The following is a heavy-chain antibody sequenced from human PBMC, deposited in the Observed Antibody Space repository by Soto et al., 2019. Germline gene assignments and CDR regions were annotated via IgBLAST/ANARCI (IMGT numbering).Heavy chain of an antibody. Sequence: TGESLKISCKGSGYSFTSYWIGWVRQMPGKGLEWMGIIYPGDSDTRYSPSFQGQVTISADKSISTAYLQWSSLKASDTAMYYCARGLFYYYGSGSSYFDYWGQGTLVTVSS. J-gene: IGHJ4*02. CDR1: GYSFTSYW. CDR3: ARGLFYYYGSGSSYFDY. V-gene: IGHV5-51*01. CDR2: IYPGDSDT. D-gene: IGHD3-10*01.